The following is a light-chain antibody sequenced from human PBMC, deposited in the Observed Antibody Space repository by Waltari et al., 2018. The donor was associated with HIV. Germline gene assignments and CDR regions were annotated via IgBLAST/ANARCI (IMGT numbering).Light chain of an antibody. CDR2: GAS. Sequence: EIVMTHSPATLSGSPGERATLSCRASQSVSSNLAWYQQKPGQAPRLLIYGASTRATGIPARFSGSGSGTEFTLTISSLQSEDFAVYYCQQYNNWPPLFTFGPGTKVDIK. J-gene: IGKJ3*01. V-gene: IGKV3-15*01. CDR1: QSVSSN. CDR3: QQYNNWPPLFT.